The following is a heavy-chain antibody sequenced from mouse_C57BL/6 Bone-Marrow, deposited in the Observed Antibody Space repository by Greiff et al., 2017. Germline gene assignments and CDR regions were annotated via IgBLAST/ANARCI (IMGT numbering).Heavy chain of an antibody. V-gene: IGHV1-82*01. D-gene: IGHD2-4*01. CDR2: IYPGDGDT. CDR3: AEDYDGWFAY. J-gene: IGHJ3*01. CDR1: GYAFSSSW. Sequence: QVHVKQSGPELVKPGASVKISCKASGYAFSSSWMNWVKQRPGKGLEWIGRIYPGDGDTNYNGKFKGKATLTADKSSSTAYMQLSSLTSEDSAVYFCAEDYDGWFAYWGQGTLVTVSA.